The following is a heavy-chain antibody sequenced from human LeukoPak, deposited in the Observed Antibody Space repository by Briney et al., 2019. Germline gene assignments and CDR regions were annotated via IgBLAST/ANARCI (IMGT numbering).Heavy chain of an antibody. V-gene: IGHV1-8*01. J-gene: IGHJ4*02. CDR2: MNPNSGNT. D-gene: IGHD2-21*01. Sequence: GGSVKVSCKPSGYTFTTYAIYWVRQATGQWLEWMAWMNPNSGNTGYAQKFQGRVTMTRNTSISTAYMELSSLRSEDTAVYYCARVAGNCGGDCYRLVYWGQGTLVTVAS. CDR3: ARVAGNCGGDCYRLVY. CDR1: GYTFTTYA.